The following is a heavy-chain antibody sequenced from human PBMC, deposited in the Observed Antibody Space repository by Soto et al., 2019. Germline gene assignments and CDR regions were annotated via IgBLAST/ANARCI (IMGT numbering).Heavy chain of an antibody. J-gene: IGHJ4*02. CDR1: GFTFSNYG. CDR3: ARDDHSTSGISCYGLDY. CDR2: ISSSSSYI. Sequence: PGGSLRLSCAASGFTFSNYGMSWVRQAPGKGLEWVSSISSSSSYIYYADSVKGRFTISRDNAKNSLYLQMNSLRAEDTAVYYCARDDHSTSGISCYGLDYWGQGTSVTVSS. V-gene: IGHV3-21*01. D-gene: IGHD2-15*01.